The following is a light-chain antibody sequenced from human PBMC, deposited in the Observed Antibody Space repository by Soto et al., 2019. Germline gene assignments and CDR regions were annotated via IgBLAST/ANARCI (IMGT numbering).Light chain of an antibody. CDR2: KAS. CDR1: QSVSSW. Sequence: DIQMTQSPSTLSASVGDRVTITCRASQSVSSWLASYQQKPGKAPKLLIYKASSLESVAPSRFSGSGSGTEFTLTISSLQPDDFATYYCQQYNSYTWTFGQGTKVEIK. J-gene: IGKJ1*01. V-gene: IGKV1-5*03. CDR3: QQYNSYTWT.